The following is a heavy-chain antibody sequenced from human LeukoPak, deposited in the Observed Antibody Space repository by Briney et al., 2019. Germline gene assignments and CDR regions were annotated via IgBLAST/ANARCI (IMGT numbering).Heavy chain of an antibody. CDR1: GGSVSSGGSVSSGRYY. CDR2: VPYSGST. V-gene: IGHV4-61*01. CDR3: ARDSFYSGSDY. J-gene: IGHJ4*02. Sequence: PSETLSLTCTVSGGSVSSGGSVSSGRYYWSWIRQPPGKGLEWIGYVPYSGSTNYNPYLHSRVTISIDTSKNQFSLKLSSVTAADTAVYFCARDSFYSGSDYWGQGTLVTVSS. D-gene: IGHD1-26*01.